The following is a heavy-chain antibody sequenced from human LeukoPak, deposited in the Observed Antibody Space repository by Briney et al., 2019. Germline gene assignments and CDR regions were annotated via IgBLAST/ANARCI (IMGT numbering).Heavy chain of an antibody. Sequence: SETLSLTCTVSGGSISSSSYYWGWIRQPPGKGLEWIGSIYYSGSTYYNPSLKSRVTISVDTSKNQFSLKLSPVTAADTAVYYCAGGYSGYTKGFDYWGQGTLVTVSS. V-gene: IGHV4-39*01. D-gene: IGHD5-12*01. CDR3: AGGYSGYTKGFDY. CDR2: IYYSGST. J-gene: IGHJ4*02. CDR1: GGSISSSSYY.